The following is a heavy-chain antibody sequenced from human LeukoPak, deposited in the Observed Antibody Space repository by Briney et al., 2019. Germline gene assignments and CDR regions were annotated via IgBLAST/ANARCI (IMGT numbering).Heavy chain of an antibody. Sequence: GRSLRLSCAASGFTFSSYAMHWVRQAPGKGLEWVAVISCDGSNKYYADSVKGRFTISRDNSKNTLYLQMNSLRAEDTAVYYCATPKDPITMIVVALDYWGQGTLVTVSS. CDR2: ISCDGSNK. J-gene: IGHJ4*02. CDR3: ATPKDPITMIVVALDY. V-gene: IGHV3-30-3*01. D-gene: IGHD3-22*01. CDR1: GFTFSSYA.